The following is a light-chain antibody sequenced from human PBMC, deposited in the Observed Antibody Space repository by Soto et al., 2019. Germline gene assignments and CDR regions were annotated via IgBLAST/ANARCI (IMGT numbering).Light chain of an antibody. V-gene: IGLV1-44*01. CDR1: SSNIGSNT. Sequence: QLVLTQPPSASGTPGQRVTISCSGSSSNIGSNTVNWYQQLPGTAPKLFIYSNNQRPSGVPDRFSGSKSGTSASLAISGLQSEDEADYYCAAWDDSLNVLFGGGTQLTVL. CDR2: SNN. CDR3: AAWDDSLNVL. J-gene: IGLJ2*01.